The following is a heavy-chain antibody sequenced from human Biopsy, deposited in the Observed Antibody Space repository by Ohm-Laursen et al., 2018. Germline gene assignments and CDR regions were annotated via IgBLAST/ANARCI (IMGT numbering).Heavy chain of an antibody. CDR1: AYSFGDHR. J-gene: IGHJ6*02. D-gene: IGHD3-9*01. CDR2: IDPKSGGT. V-gene: IGHV1-2*02. CDR3: ARDETGSSVFGPFYYGMDV. Sequence: SVTASCNVSAYSFGDHRIHWVRQAPGQGLEWMGWIDPKSGGTNYAQKFQGRVTMTRDTSTGTVYLELNSLIYEDTALYYCARDETGSSVFGPFYYGMDVWGQGTTVTVSS.